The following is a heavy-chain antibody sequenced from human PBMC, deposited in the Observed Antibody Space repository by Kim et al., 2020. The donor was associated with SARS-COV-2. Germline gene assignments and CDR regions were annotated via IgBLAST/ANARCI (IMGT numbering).Heavy chain of an antibody. CDR2: IVVGSGNT. CDR3: AAGGVEMVFDY. CDR1: GFTFTSSA. J-gene: IGHJ4*02. D-gene: IGHD2-15*01. Sequence: SVKVSCKASGFTFTSSAVQWVRQARGQRLEWIGWIVVGSGNTNYAQKFQERVTITRDMSTSTAYMGLSSLRSEDTAVYYCAAGGVEMVFDYWGQGTLVTVSS. V-gene: IGHV1-58*01.